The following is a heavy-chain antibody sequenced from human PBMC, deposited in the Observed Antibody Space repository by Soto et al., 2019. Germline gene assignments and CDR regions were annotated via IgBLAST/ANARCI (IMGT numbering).Heavy chain of an antibody. CDR2: TYYRSKWYS. Sequence: PSQTLSLTCVISGDSVSSNYATWNWIRQSPSRGLEWLGRTYYRSKWYSDYAVSVKSRVTINPDTSENQFSLQLNSVTPEDTAVYYCARLPWADYGGIFDPWGQGTLVTVSS. D-gene: IGHD4-17*01. CDR1: GDSVSSNYAT. CDR3: ARLPWADYGGIFDP. J-gene: IGHJ5*02. V-gene: IGHV6-1*01.